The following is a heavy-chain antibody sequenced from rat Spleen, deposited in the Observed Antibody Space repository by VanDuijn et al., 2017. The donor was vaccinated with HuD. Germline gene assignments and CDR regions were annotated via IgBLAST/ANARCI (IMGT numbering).Heavy chain of an antibody. CDR1: GFTFSSYW. Sequence: EVKLVETGGGLVQPGRSLKLSCVASGFTFSSYWMYWIRQAPGKGLEWVSSINTDGGSTYYPDSVKGRFTISRDNAENTVYLHMNSLRSEVTATYYCAKDRDGGYVMDAGGQGASVTVSS. CDR2: INTDGGST. V-gene: IGHV5-58*01. D-gene: IGHD1-11*01. CDR3: AKDRDGGYVMDA. J-gene: IGHJ4*01.